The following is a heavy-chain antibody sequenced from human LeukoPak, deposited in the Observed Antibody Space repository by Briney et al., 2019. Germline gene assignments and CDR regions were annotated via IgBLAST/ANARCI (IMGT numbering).Heavy chain of an antibody. CDR1: GYSISSGYY. CDR3: ARGVGVVIESDYYYMDV. V-gene: IGHV4-38-2*02. Sequence: SETLSLTCTVSGYSISSGYYWGWIRQPPGKGLEWIGSIYHSGSTYYDPSLKGRVTISVDTSKNQFSLKLSSVTAADTAVYYCARGVGVVIESDYYYMDVWGKGTTVTVSS. J-gene: IGHJ6*03. CDR2: IYHSGST. D-gene: IGHD3-3*01.